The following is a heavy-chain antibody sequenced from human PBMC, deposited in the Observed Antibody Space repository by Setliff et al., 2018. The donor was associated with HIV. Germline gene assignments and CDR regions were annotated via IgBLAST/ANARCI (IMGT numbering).Heavy chain of an antibody. J-gene: IGHJ5*02. D-gene: IGHD3-3*01. V-gene: IGHV3-30*02. CDR3: VKGDNFWTGYSTYFEFDP. Sequence: LRLSCAASGFIFGNFGLHWVRQAPGEGLEWVTFIRYDGSEKFYADSVRGRFTISRDNSKNKLYLQMNSLGIEDTAIYYCVKGDNFWTGYSTYFEFDPWGQGTLVTVSS. CDR1: GFIFGNFG. CDR2: IRYDGSEK.